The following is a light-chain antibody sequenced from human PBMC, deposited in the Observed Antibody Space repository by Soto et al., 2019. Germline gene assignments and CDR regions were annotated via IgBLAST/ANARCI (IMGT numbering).Light chain of an antibody. CDR3: QQLSNWPRT. CDR1: QNISSY. CDR2: DVS. Sequence: IVLTQSPATLSLSPGKRATLSCRASQNISSYLIWYQQKPGQATRLLIYDVSNRATGIPARFSGSGSGTDFTLPIPRLEPEHFAFYYCQQLSNWPRTFGQGPTVDIK. V-gene: IGKV3-11*01. J-gene: IGKJ1*01.